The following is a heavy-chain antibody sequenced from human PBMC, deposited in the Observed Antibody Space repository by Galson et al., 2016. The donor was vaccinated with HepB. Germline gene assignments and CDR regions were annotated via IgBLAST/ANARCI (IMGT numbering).Heavy chain of an antibody. V-gene: IGHV3-23*01. J-gene: IGHJ4*01. Sequence: SLRLPCAASGVTFNSYTLSWVRQAPGKGLEWVSGITNGGDITYYADSVRGRFTISRDNPKNTLYLQVNSMRADDTAVYYCAKLGGDSGSPYWGHGTLVTVSS. CDR1: GVTFNSYT. D-gene: IGHD5-12*01. CDR3: AKLGGDSGSPY. CDR2: ITNGGDIT.